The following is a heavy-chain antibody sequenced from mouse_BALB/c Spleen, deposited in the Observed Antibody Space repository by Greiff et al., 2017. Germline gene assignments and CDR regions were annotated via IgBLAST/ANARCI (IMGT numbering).Heavy chain of an antibody. J-gene: IGHJ3*01. CDR3: AKSGDDGYYAWFAY. CDR2: IWRGGST. Sequence: VKLMESGPSLVQPSQSLSITCTVSGFSLTSYGVHWVRQSPGKGLEWLGVIWRGGSTDYNAAFMSRLSITKDNSKSQVFFKMNSLQADDTAIYYCAKSGDDGYYAWFAYWGQGTLVTVSA. V-gene: IGHV2-5-1*01. D-gene: IGHD2-3*01. CDR1: GFSLTSYG.